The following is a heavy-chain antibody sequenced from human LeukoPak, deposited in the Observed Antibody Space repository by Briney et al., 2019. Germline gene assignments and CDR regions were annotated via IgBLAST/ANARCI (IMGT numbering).Heavy chain of an antibody. V-gene: IGHV4-39*07. CDR1: GGSISNSSYY. CDR3: ARDTGITGAMYPGIDDAFDV. D-gene: IGHD1-7*01. CDR2: IYYSGST. Sequence: SETLSLTCTVSGGSISNSSYYWGWIRQPPGKGLEWIGTIYYSGSTYYNPSLKSRVTISVDTSKNQFSLRLSSVTAADTAIYFCARDTGITGAMYPGIDDAFDVWGQGTMVTVSS. J-gene: IGHJ3*01.